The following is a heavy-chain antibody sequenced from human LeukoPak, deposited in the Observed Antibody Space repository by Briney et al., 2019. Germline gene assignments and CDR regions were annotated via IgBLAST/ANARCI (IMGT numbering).Heavy chain of an antibody. J-gene: IGHJ4*02. CDR1: GFTVNSNY. CDR3: NSGSYLSIPNFFDY. D-gene: IGHD3-10*01. V-gene: IGHV3-53*01. CDR2: IYTGGTT. Sequence: GGSLRLSCAASGFTVNSNYMSWVRQAPGKGLEWVSVIYTGGTTYYADSVKGRFTISRDNSKNTLYLQMNSLRAEDTAVYYCNSGSYLSIPNFFDYWGQGTLVTVSS.